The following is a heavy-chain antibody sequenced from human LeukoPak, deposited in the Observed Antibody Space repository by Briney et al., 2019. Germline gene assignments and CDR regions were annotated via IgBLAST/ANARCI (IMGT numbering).Heavy chain of an antibody. CDR3: ARDTTVVTLNWFDP. V-gene: IGHV1-18*01. CDR2: ISAYNGNT. Sequence: ASVKVSCKASGYTFTSYGISWVRQAPGQGLEWMGWISAYNGNTNYAQKLQGRVTMTTDTSTSTAYMELSRLRSDDTAVYYCARDTTVVTLNWFDPWGQGTLVTVSS. CDR1: GYTFTSYG. D-gene: IGHD4-23*01. J-gene: IGHJ5*02.